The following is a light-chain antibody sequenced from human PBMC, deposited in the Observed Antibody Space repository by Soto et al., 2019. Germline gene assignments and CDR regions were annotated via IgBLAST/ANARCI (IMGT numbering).Light chain of an antibody. CDR1: QDISSS. J-gene: IGKJ1*01. Sequence: AIRMTQSPSSFSASTGDRVTITCRASQDISSSLACYQQQPGKAPKLLIYAASTLQSGVPSRFSGSGSGTDCTLTISCLQSEDFATYYCQHYYNYLWTFGQGTKVEIK. CDR3: QHYYNYLWT. CDR2: AAS. V-gene: IGKV1-8*01.